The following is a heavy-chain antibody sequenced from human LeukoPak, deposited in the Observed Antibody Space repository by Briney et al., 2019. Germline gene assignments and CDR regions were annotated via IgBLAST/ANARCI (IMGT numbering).Heavy chain of an antibody. V-gene: IGHV4-59*01. J-gene: IGHJ5*02. CDR1: GGSISTYS. Sequence: SETLSLTCTVSGGSISTYSWTWIRQPPGKGLEWIGNIYYSGSTNYNPSLKSRVTISIDTSKNQFSLKASSVTAADTAVYYCARAHSSGWPHMFDPWGQGTLVTVPS. D-gene: IGHD6-19*01. CDR3: ARAHSSGWPHMFDP. CDR2: IYYSGST.